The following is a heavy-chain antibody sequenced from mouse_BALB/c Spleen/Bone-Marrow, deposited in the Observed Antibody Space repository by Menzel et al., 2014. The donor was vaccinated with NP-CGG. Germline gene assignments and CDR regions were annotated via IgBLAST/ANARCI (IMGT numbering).Heavy chain of an antibody. V-gene: IGHV6-6*02. CDR2: IRLKSNNYAT. CDR1: GFTFSNYW. Sequence: EVQLQESGGGLVQPGGSMKLSCVASGFTFSNYWMNWVRQSPEKGLEWVAEIRLKSNNYATHYAESVKGRFTISRDDSKSVVYLKMNNLRAEDTGIYYCTRRGRGYAMDYWGQGASVTVSS. J-gene: IGHJ4*01. CDR3: TRRGRGYAMDY.